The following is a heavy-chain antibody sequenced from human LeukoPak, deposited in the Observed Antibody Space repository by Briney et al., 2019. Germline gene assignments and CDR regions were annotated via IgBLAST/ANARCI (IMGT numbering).Heavy chain of an antibody. J-gene: IGHJ4*02. V-gene: IGHV3-30-3*01. CDR2: ISYDGSNK. CDR1: GFTFRNYA. Sequence: GRSLRLSCAASGFTFRNYAMHWVRQAPGKGLEWVAVISYDGSNKCYADSVKGRFTISRDNSKSTLYLQINSLRVEDTAVYYCARDRDSSGWYLGGDYWGQGTLVTVSS. CDR3: ARDRDSSGWYLGGDY. D-gene: IGHD6-19*01.